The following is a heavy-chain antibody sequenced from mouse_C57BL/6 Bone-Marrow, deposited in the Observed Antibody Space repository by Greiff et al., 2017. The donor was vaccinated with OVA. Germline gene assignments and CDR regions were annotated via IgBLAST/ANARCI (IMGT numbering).Heavy chain of an antibody. CDR2: ISYDGSN. Sequence: VQLKESGPGLVKPSQSLSLTCSVTGYSITSGYYWNWIRQFPGNKLEWMGYISYDGSNNYNPSLKNRISITRDTSKNQFFLKLNSVTTEDTATYYWASIYYDYVLYWYFDVWGTGTTVTVSS. CDR1: GYSITSGYY. J-gene: IGHJ1*03. CDR3: ASIYYDYVLYWYFDV. V-gene: IGHV3-6*01. D-gene: IGHD2-4*01.